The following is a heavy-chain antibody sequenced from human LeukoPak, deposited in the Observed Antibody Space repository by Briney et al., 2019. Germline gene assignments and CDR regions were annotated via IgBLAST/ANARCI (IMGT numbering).Heavy chain of an antibody. V-gene: IGHV1-18*04. CDR3: ARGGRWELPRPYAFDI. D-gene: IGHD1-26*01. CDR2: ISAYNART. J-gene: IGHJ3*02. CDR1: GYTFTVYY. Sequence: ASVKVSFTASGYTFTVYYMHWVRQAPGQGLEWMGWISAYNARTNYSQNLQARVTMTTDTSASTAYMELRILRSDDTAVYYCARGGRWELPRPYAFDIWGQGTMVTVSS.